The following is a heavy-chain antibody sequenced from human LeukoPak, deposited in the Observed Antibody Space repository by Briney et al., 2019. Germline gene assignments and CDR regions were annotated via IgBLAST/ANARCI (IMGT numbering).Heavy chain of an antibody. Sequence: GGSLRLSCAASGFXFSDYAIHWVRQAPGKGLKWVAVLSYGGTNKYYADSVKGRFTISRDNSKNTMFLQMNSLRAEDTAVYHCARDRSGYANDAFDFWGQGTMVTVSS. V-gene: IGHV3-30-3*01. CDR2: LSYGGTNK. J-gene: IGHJ3*01. CDR1: GFXFSDYA. D-gene: IGHD3-3*01. CDR3: ARDRSGYANDAFDF.